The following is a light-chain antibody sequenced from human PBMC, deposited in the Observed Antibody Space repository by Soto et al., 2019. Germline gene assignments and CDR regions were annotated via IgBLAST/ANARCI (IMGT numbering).Light chain of an antibody. CDR3: CSYAGSNTYV. CDR2: EGD. CDR1: SSDVGSYNL. J-gene: IGLJ1*01. Sequence: QSVLTQPASVSGSPGQSITISCTGTSSDVGSYNLVSWYQQYPGKAPKVMIYEGDKRPSGVSDRFSGSKSGNTASLTISGLQPEDEADYYCCSYAGSNTYVFGTGTKLTVL. V-gene: IGLV2-23*01.